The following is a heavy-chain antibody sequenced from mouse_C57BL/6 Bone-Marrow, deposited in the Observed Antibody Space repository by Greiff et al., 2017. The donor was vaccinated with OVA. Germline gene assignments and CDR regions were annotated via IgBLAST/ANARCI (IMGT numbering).Heavy chain of an antibody. J-gene: IGHJ1*03. CDR1: GFTFTDYY. CDR3: AREGDYYGSSYDWYFDD. V-gene: IGHV7-3*01. CDR2: IRNKANGYTT. D-gene: IGHD1-1*01. Sequence: EVQLVESGGGLVQPGGSLSLSCAASGFTFTDYYMSWVRQPPGKALEWLGFIRNKANGYTTEYSASVKGRFTISRDNSQSILYLQMNALRAEDSATYYCAREGDYYGSSYDWYFDDWGKGTTVTVSS.